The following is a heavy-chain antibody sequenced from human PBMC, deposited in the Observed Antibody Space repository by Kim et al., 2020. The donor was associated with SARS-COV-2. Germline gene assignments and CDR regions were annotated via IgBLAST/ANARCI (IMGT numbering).Heavy chain of an antibody. V-gene: IGHV3-74*01. CDR2: ST. Sequence: STIYAESVKGRLTICRDNAKNTLYLQMNSLRAEDTAVYYCARDLWGAIDYWGQGTLVTVSS. CDR3: ARDLWGAIDY. J-gene: IGHJ4*02. D-gene: IGHD3-10*01.